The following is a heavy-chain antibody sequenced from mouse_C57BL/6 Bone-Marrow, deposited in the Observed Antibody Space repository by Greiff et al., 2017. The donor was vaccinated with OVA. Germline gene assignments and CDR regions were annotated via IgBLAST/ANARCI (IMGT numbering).Heavy chain of an antibody. J-gene: IGHJ1*03. CDR2: LDPSDSYT. CDR1: GYTFTSYW. V-gene: IGHV1-69*01. CDR3: ARVNDGYYGYFDV. D-gene: IGHD2-3*01. Sequence: VQLQQPGAELVMPGASVKLSCKASGYTFTSYWMHWVKQRPGQGLEWIGELDPSDSYTNYNQKFKGKSTLTVDKSSSTAYRQLSSLTSEDSAVYYCARVNDGYYGYFDVWGTGTTVTVSS.